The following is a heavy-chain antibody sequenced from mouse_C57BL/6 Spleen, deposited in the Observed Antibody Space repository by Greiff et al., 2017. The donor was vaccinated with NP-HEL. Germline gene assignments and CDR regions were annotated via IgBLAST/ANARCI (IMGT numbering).Heavy chain of an antibody. Sequence: QVQLQQPGAELVRPGSSVKLSCKASGYTFTSYWMHWVKQRPIQGLEWIGNIDPSDSETHYNQKFKDKATLTVDKSSSTAYMQLSSLTSEDSAVYYCARDGDGYYYFDYWGKGTTLTVSS. CDR2: IDPSDSET. J-gene: IGHJ2*01. D-gene: IGHD2-3*01. CDR3: ARDGDGYYYFDY. CDR1: GYTFTSYW. V-gene: IGHV1-52*01.